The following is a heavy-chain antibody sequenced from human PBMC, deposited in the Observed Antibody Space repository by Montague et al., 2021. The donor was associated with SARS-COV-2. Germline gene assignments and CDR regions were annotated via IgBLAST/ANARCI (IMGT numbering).Heavy chain of an antibody. Sequence: SETLSLTYTVSGDSMNNYYWSWIRQPPGKGLEWIGYINYSGSTHYNPSLQSRVTLSKDTSKNQFSLRLTSVTAADTAMCFCARAPIYRSSWYAYFDYWGQGTLVTVSS. CDR1: GDSMNNYY. CDR3: ARAPIYRSSWYAYFDY. J-gene: IGHJ4*02. V-gene: IGHV4-59*01. CDR2: INYSGST. D-gene: IGHD6-13*01.